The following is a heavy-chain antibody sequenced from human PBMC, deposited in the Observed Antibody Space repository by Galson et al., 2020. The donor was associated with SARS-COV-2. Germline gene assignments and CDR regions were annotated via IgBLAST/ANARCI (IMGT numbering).Heavy chain of an antibody. CDR3: ARDGDYVD. CDR2: IYHSGST. CDR1: GCSISSGGYS. J-gene: IGHJ4*02. V-gene: IGHV4-30-2*01. D-gene: IGHD4-17*01. Sequence: ASETLSLTCAVSGCSISSGGYSWSWIRQPPGKGLEWIGYIYHSGSTYYNPSLKSRVTISVDRSKNQFSLKLSSVTAADTAVYYWARDGDYVDWGQGTLVTVSS.